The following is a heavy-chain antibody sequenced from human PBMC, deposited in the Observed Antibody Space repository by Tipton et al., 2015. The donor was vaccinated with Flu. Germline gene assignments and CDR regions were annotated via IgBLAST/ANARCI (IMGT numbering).Heavy chain of an antibody. CDR1: GFTFSAYA. CDR2: VSGSGTNA. Sequence: SLRLSCVGSGFTFSAYAMGWVRQAPGKGLEWVSIVSGSGTNAYYADSVKGRFTVSRDNSKNTLYLQMNSLRAEDTALYFCVKDTQQWLPWGFDYWGQGTLVTVSS. V-gene: IGHV3-23*01. CDR3: VKDTQQWLPWGFDY. D-gene: IGHD6-19*01. J-gene: IGHJ4*02.